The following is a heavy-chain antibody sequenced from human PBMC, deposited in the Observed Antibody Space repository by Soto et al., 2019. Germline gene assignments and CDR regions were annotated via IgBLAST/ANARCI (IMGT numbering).Heavy chain of an antibody. V-gene: IGHV3-21*01. CDR2: IITTSTYI. J-gene: IGHJ6*02. CDR3: TREYVMDV. CDR1: GXTFSGDR. Sequence: GSLRLSCAASGXTFSGDRMNWVRQAPGKGLEWVSSIITTSTYIYYADSVKGRFTIYRDNANNSMNLHLNSLIADETALYYCTREYVMDVWGQGPTCTVSS.